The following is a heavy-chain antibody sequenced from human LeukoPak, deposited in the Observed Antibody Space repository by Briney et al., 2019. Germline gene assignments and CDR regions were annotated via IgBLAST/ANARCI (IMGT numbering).Heavy chain of an antibody. CDR2: ISYDGSNK. V-gene: IGHV3-30*04. J-gene: IGHJ4*02. Sequence: GGSLRLSCAASGFTFSSYAMHWVRQTPGKGLEWVAVISYDGSNKYYADSVKGRFTISRDNSKNTLYLQMNSLRAEDTAVYYCAKDGDFWSGYSPFDYWGQGTLVTVSS. CDR3: AKDGDFWSGYSPFDY. D-gene: IGHD3-3*01. CDR1: GFTFSSYA.